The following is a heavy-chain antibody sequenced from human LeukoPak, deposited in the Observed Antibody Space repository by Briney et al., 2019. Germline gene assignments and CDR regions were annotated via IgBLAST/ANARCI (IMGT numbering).Heavy chain of an antibody. Sequence: SETLSLTCTVSGGSISSSSYYWGWIRQPPGNGLEWIGSIYYSGSTYYNPSLKSRVTISVDTSKNQFSLKLSSVTAADTAVYYSASLGEMAISGGLDYWGQGTLVTVSS. CDR2: IYYSGST. CDR1: GGSISSSSYY. J-gene: IGHJ4*02. V-gene: IGHV4-39*07. D-gene: IGHD5-24*01. CDR3: ASLGEMAISGGLDY.